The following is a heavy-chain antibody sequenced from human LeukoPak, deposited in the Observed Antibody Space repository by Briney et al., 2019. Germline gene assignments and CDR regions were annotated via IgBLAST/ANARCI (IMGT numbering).Heavy chain of an antibody. J-gene: IGHJ4*02. D-gene: IGHD1-26*01. CDR1: GGSISSSSYY. V-gene: IGHV4-39*07. CDR3: AREYFEGGAPGGYFDY. CDR2: IYYSGST. Sequence: SETLSLTCTVSGGSISSSSYYWGWIRQPPGKGLEWIGNIYYSGSTYYNPSLKSRVTISVDTSKNQFSLQLNSVTPEDTAVYYCAREYFEGGAPGGYFDYWGQGTLVTVSS.